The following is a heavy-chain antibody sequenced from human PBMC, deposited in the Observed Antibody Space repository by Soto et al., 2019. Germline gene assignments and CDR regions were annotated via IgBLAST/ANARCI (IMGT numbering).Heavy chain of an antibody. CDR1: GFTFSSYS. V-gene: IGHV3-21*01. D-gene: IGHD3-22*01. J-gene: IGHJ4*02. Sequence: PVGSLRLSCAASGFTFSSYSMNWVRQAPGKGLEWVSSISSSSSYIYYADSVKGRFTISRDNAKNSLYLQMNSLRAEDTAVYYCARVDYDSSGYYFFAEPIDYWGQGTLVTVSS. CDR3: ARVDYDSSGYYFFAEPIDY. CDR2: ISSSSSYI.